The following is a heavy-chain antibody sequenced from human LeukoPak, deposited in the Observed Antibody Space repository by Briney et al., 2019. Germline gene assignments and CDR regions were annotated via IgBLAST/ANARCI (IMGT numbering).Heavy chain of an antibody. J-gene: IGHJ3*02. V-gene: IGHV1-18*01. Sequence: PVASVKVSSKASGYTFTSHGISWVRQAPGQGLEWMGWISAYNGNTNYAQTLRGRVTMNTDTSTSTAYMELRSLRSDDTAVDYCARTKGPFPNDAFDIWGQGTMVTVSS. CDR2: ISAYNGNT. CDR3: ARTKGPFPNDAFDI. D-gene: IGHD2-8*01. CDR1: GYTFTSHG.